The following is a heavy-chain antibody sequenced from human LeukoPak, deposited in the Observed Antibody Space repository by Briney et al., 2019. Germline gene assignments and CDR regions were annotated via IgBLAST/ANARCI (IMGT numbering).Heavy chain of an antibody. J-gene: IGHJ4*02. CDR2: IDDTGVNT. V-gene: IGHV3-23*01. D-gene: IGHD6-19*01. CDR3: AYSGSYYTY. Sequence: GGSLRLSCAASGFTFSNLPLTWVRQAPGQGLDFASTIDDTGVNTWYANSARGRFTVSRDNTRNTLFLQMNSLRVDDTAVYYCAYSGSYYTYWGQGTLVTVSS. CDR1: GFTFSNLP.